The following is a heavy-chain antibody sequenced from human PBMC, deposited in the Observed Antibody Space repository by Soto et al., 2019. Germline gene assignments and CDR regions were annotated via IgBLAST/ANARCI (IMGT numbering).Heavy chain of an antibody. CDR1: GGTFNTYN. V-gene: IGHV1-69*01. CDR3: ARDETGDSYYYYYGMDV. CDR2: ILPIFGTT. J-gene: IGHJ6*02. D-gene: IGHD7-27*01. Sequence: QVQLVQSGAEVKKPGSSVKVSCKASGGTFNTYNINWVRQAPGQGLEWMGGILPIFGTTNYAQRFRGRVTITADDSTSTAYMELSSLRSEDTAVYYCARDETGDSYYYYYGMDVWGQGTTVTVTS.